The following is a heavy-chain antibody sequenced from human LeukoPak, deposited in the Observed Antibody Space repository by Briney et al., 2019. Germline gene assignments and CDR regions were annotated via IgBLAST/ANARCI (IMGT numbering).Heavy chain of an antibody. V-gene: IGHV3-30*02. CDR3: AKDPGSGWPKPQYYFDY. Sequence: PGGSLRLSCAASGFTFNNYVMHWVRQAPGKGLEWVAFIRYDGNNEYYADSVKGRFTVSRDNSKNTLFLQMNSLRAEDTAVYYCAKDPGSGWPKPQYYFDYWGQGTLVTVSS. D-gene: IGHD6-19*01. CDR2: IRYDGNNE. J-gene: IGHJ4*02. CDR1: GFTFNNYV.